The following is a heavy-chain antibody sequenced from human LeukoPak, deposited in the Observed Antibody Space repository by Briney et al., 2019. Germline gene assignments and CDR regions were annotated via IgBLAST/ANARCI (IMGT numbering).Heavy chain of an antibody. CDR2: IYTSGST. Sequence: KPSETLSLTCTVSGGSISSYYWSWIRQPAGKGLEWIGRIYTSGSTNYNPSLKSRVTMSVDTSKNQFSLKLSSVTAADAAVYYCARAAYSSSEGGCYFDYWGQGTLVTVSS. CDR1: GGSISSYY. CDR3: ARAAYSSSEGGCYFDY. J-gene: IGHJ4*02. D-gene: IGHD6-6*01. V-gene: IGHV4-4*07.